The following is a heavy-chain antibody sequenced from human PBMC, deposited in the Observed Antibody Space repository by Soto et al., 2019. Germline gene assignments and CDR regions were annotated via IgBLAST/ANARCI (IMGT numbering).Heavy chain of an antibody. CDR3: ARAGQWLFGQYYFDY. Sequence: SETLSLTCAVSGYFISSGHYWGWIRQTPGKGLEWIGYIYDSGTTYTYFNPSLKSRVTISVDTSKNQFSLKVRSVTAADSAVYYCARAGQWLFGQYYFDYWGQGTLVTVSS. CDR2: IYDSGTTYT. V-gene: IGHV4-38-2*01. J-gene: IGHJ4*02. CDR1: GYFISSGHY. D-gene: IGHD6-19*01.